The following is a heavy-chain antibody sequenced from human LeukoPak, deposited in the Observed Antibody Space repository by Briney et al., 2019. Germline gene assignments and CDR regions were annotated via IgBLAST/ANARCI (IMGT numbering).Heavy chain of an antibody. V-gene: IGHV3-21*01. CDR3: ARGPAAGDY. D-gene: IGHD6-13*01. J-gene: IGHJ4*02. CDR1: GFTFSSYS. Sequence: PGGSLRLSCAASGFTFSSYSMNWVRQAPGKVLEWVSSISSSSSYIYYADSVKGRFTISRDNAKNSLYLQMNSLRAEDTAVYYCARGPAAGDYWGQGTLVTVSS. CDR2: ISSSSSYI.